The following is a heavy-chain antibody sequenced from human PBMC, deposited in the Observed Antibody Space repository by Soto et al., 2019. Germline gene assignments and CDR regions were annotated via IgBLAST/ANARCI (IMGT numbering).Heavy chain of an antibody. CDR1: GGSVSSGSYY. CDR2: IYYSGST. Sequence: SETLSLTCTVSGGSVSSGSYYWSWIRQPPGKGLEWIGYIYYSGSTNYNPSLKSRVTISVDTSKNQSSLKLSSVTAADTAVYYCAREGCSSTSCFRAWANWFDPWGQGTLVTVSS. J-gene: IGHJ5*02. D-gene: IGHD2-2*01. CDR3: AREGCSSTSCFRAWANWFDP. V-gene: IGHV4-61*01.